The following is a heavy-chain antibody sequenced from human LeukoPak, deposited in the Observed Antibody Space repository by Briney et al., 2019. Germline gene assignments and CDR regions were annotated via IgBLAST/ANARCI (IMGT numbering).Heavy chain of an antibody. CDR3: AKEDSSSFGI. V-gene: IGHV3-23*01. Sequence: GGSLRLSYAASGFTFSSYAINWVRQAPGKGLEWVSTISGSGGSTYYADSVKGRFTISRDSSQNTLYLQMNSLRAEDTAVYYCAKEDSSSFGIWGQGTLVTVSS. CDR1: GFTFSSYA. J-gene: IGHJ4*02. D-gene: IGHD6-19*01. CDR2: ISGSGGST.